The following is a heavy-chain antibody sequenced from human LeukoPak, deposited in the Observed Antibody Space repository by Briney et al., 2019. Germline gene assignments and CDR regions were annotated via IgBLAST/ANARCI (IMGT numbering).Heavy chain of an antibody. J-gene: IGHJ4*02. V-gene: IGHV4-34*01. D-gene: IGHD5-12*01. Sequence: SETLSDTCAVYGGSFSGYYWSWIRQPPGKGLEWIGEISHSGSTNYNPSLKSRITISVDTSKNQFSLKLSSVTAADTAVYYCAAQSSGYVRLDYWGAGTLVTVSS. CDR3: AAQSSGYVRLDY. CDR2: ISHSGST. CDR1: GGSFSGYY.